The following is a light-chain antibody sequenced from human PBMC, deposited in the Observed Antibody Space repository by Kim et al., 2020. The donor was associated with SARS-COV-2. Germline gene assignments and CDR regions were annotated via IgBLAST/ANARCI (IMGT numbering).Light chain of an antibody. Sequence: SPGERATLSCRASQSVSTAYLVWYQQKVGQAPRLLLYATSSRANGVPDRFGGSGSETEFSLTISGLEPEDFAVYYCQQCQTTPLTFGGGTKVDIK. V-gene: IGKV3-20*01. CDR2: ATS. CDR3: QQCQTTPLT. J-gene: IGKJ4*01. CDR1: QSVSTAY.